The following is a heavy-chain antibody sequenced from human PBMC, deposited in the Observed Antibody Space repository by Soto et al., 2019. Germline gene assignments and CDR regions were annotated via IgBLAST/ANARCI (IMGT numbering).Heavy chain of an antibody. CDR2: IYTSGST. CDR1: GGSISSYY. D-gene: IGHD3-22*01. J-gene: IGHJ6*02. V-gene: IGHV4-4*07. CDR3: ARDKLDYYDSSGSAGGFVYYYYYGMDV. Sequence: SETLSLTCTVSGGSISSYYWSWIRQPAGKGLEWIGRIYTSGSTNYNPSLKSRVTMSVDTSKNQFSLKLSSVTAADTAVYYCARDKLDYYDSSGSAGGFVYYYYYGMDVWGQGTTVTVSS.